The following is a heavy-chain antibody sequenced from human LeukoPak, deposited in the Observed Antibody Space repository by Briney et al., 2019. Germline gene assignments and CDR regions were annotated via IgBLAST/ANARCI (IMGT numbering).Heavy chain of an antibody. D-gene: IGHD3-22*01. V-gene: IGHV4-59*01. CDR3: ARYDSSSPSFDS. J-gene: IGHJ4*02. Sequence: SETLSLTCTVSGGSMSSYYWTWLRQPPGKGLDWIGYIYYSGSTNHNPSLKSRVTISVDTSKNQFSPKLSSVTAADTAVYYCARYDSSSPSFDSWGQGTLVTVSS. CDR1: GGSMSSYY. CDR2: IYYSGST.